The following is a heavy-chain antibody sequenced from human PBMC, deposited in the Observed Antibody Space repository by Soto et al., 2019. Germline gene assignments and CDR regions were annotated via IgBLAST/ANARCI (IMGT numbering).Heavy chain of an antibody. D-gene: IGHD3-3*01. J-gene: IGHJ6*02. CDR3: AAGRGAITIFGVVRMDV. V-gene: IGHV1-18*04. Sequence: QVQLVQSGAEVKKPGASVKVSCKASGYTFTSYGISWVRQAPGQGLEWMGWISAYNGNTNYAQKLQGRVTMTTDTSTSTADMELRSLRSDDTAVYYCAAGRGAITIFGVVRMDVWGQGTTVTVSS. CDR1: GYTFTSYG. CDR2: ISAYNGNT.